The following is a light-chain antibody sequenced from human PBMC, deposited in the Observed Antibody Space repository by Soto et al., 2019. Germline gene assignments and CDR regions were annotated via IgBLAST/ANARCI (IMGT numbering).Light chain of an antibody. CDR3: QHDNTWPPWT. J-gene: IGKJ1*01. CDR2: GAS. Sequence: TQYPGTLSLHPGERATQYCSAMQSVSINYLAGYQQQPGQAPPLLIYGASTRATGIPDRFSGSGSGTEFTLTISSRQSEEFGIFYFQHDNTWPPWTFGQETKVDIK. V-gene: IGKV3D-15*01. CDR1: QSVSIN.